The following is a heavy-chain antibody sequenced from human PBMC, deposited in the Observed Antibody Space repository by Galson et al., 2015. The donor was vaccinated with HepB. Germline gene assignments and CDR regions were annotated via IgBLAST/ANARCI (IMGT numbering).Heavy chain of an antibody. V-gene: IGHV2-70*01. Sequence: PALVQPTQTLTLTCTFSGFSLSTSGMCVSWIRQPPGKALEWLALIDWDDDKYYSTSLKTRLTISKDTSKNQVVLTMTNMDPVDTATYYCARSSSIVGASMAFDYWGQGTLVTVSS. J-gene: IGHJ4*02. CDR1: GFSLSTSGMC. D-gene: IGHD1-26*01. CDR2: IDWDDDK. CDR3: ARSSSIVGASMAFDY.